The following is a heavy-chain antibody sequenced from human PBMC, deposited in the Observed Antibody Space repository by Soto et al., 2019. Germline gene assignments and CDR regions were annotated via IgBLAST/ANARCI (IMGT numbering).Heavy chain of an antibody. D-gene: IGHD3-16*01. Sequence: PSPTLSLTCAISGDSVSINSAAWNCIRHSPSRGLEWLGRTYYRSKWYNDYAVSVKSRITINPDTSKNQFSLQLNSLTPEDTAVYYCATTTFDNAFDIWGQGKMVTVSS. CDR3: ATTTFDNAFDI. CDR2: TYYRSKWYN. CDR1: GDSVSINSAA. J-gene: IGHJ3*02. V-gene: IGHV6-1*01.